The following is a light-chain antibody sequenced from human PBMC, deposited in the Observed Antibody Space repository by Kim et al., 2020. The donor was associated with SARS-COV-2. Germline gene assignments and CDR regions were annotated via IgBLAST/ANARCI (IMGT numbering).Light chain of an antibody. CDR2: SNN. V-gene: IGLV1-44*01. J-gene: IGLJ1*01. CDR3: AAWDDSLTGYV. CDR1: SSNIGTFT. Sequence: SVLTQSPSASGTPGQRVTISCSGSSSNIGTFTVNWYQQVPGTTPKLLVNSNNQRPSGVPDRFSASKSGTSASLAISGLQSEDEAEYYCAAWDDSLTGYVFGPGTKVTVL.